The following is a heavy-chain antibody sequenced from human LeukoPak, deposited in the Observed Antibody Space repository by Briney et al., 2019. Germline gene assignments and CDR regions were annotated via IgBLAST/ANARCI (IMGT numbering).Heavy chain of an antibody. CDR2: IYHSGST. Sequence: PSETLSLTCTVSGGSISSSSYYWGWIRQPPGKGLEWIGSIYHSGSTYYNPSLKSRVTISVDTSKNQFSLKLSSVTAADTAVYYCARYSGYDYALDYWGQGTLVTVSS. CDR3: ARYSGYDYALDY. V-gene: IGHV4-39*07. J-gene: IGHJ4*02. D-gene: IGHD5-12*01. CDR1: GGSISSSSYY.